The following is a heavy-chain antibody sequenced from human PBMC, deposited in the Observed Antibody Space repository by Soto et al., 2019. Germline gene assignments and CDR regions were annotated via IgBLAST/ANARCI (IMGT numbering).Heavy chain of an antibody. J-gene: IGHJ4*02. CDR3: ARDSSSWYLTFDY. Sequence: QVQLVQSGAEVKKPGASVKVSCKASGYTFTGYYMHWVRQAPGQGLEWMGWINPNSGGTNYAQKCQGWVTMTRDTSTSTAYMELSRLRSDDTAVYYCARDSSSWYLTFDYWGQGTLVTVSS. CDR2: INPNSGGT. CDR1: GYTFTGYY. D-gene: IGHD6-13*01. V-gene: IGHV1-2*04.